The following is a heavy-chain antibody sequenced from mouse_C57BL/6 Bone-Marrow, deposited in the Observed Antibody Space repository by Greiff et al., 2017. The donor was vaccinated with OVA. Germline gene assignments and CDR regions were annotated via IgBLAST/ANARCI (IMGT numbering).Heavy chain of an antibody. CDR2: GQGLEWIG. CDR1: YTFSRRVH. D-gene: IGHD2-3*01. CDR3: AEDAAVYDCAWNYDGHYYAMDY. V-gene: IGHV1-87*01. J-gene: IGHJ4*01. Sequence: QVQLQQSGPELARPWASVKISCQAFYTFSRRVHFAIRDTNSWMQWVKQRPGQGLEWIGAIYPGYGDTSYYQPFKGKATLTADQSSSTAYMQLSSLTAEDAAVYDCAWNYDGHYYAMDYWGQGTSVTVSS.